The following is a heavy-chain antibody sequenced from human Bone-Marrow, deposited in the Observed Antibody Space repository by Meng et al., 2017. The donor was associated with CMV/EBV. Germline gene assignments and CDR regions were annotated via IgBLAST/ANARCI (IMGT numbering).Heavy chain of an antibody. CDR2: IYSGGST. J-gene: IGHJ4*02. D-gene: IGHD1-26*01. CDR1: GFTVSSNY. V-gene: IGHV3-53*01. Sequence: LSLTCAASGFTVSSNYMSWVRQAPGKGLECVSVIYSGGSTYYADSVKGLFTISRDNSKNTLYLHMNSLGADDTAVYYCAKEIGTIVGAYFDYWGQGTLVTVSS. CDR3: AKEIGTIVGAYFDY.